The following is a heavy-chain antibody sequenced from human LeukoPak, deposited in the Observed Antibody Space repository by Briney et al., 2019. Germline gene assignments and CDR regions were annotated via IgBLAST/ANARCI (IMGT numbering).Heavy chain of an antibody. CDR1: GFTFSSYW. Sequence: PGGSLRLSCAVSGFTFSSYWMHWVRQAPGKGLVWVSRINSDGSSTSYADSVKGRFTISRDNAKNTLHLQMNSLRAEDTAVYYCARESSVGAHKAFDYWGQGTLVTVSS. J-gene: IGHJ4*02. V-gene: IGHV3-74*01. CDR3: ARESSVGAHKAFDY. CDR2: INSDGSST. D-gene: IGHD1-26*01.